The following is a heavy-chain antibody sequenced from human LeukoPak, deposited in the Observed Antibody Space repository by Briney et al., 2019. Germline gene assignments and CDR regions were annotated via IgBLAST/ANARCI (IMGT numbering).Heavy chain of an antibody. Sequence: EPLSLPCTFSSGSISSYYWSWIRQPAGKGLEWIGRIYTSGNTNYNPSLKSRVTISIDMSRNQFSLKLSSLTAADTAVYYCARHREGYKRPFDYWGQGTLV. V-gene: IGHV4-4*07. CDR3: ARHREGYKRPFDY. J-gene: IGHJ4*02. D-gene: IGHD5-24*01. CDR2: IYTSGNT. CDR1: SGSISSYY.